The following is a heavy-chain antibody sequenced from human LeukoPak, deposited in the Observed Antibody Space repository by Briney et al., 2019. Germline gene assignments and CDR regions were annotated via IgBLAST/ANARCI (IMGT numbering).Heavy chain of an antibody. J-gene: IGHJ4*02. Sequence: ASVKVSCKASGYTFTSYDINWVRQATGQGLKWMGWMNPNSGNTGYAQKFQGRVTMTRNTSISTAYMELSSLRSEDTAVYYCARGRITFGGVIVSLKYWGQGTLVTVSS. CDR2: MNPNSGNT. CDR1: GYTFTSYD. CDR3: ARGRITFGGVIVSLKY. D-gene: IGHD3-16*02. V-gene: IGHV1-8*01.